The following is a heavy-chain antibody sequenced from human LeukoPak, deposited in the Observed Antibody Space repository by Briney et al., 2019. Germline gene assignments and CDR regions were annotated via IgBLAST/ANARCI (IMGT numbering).Heavy chain of an antibody. Sequence: GGSLRLSCAAFGFTFSNAWMSWVRQAPGKGLEWVGRIKSKTDGGTTEYAVPVKGRFTISRDDSKNTLYLQMNSLKTEDTAVYYCITVATGTFDYWGQGTLVTVSS. D-gene: IGHD1-1*01. CDR2: IKSKTDGGTT. V-gene: IGHV3-15*01. J-gene: IGHJ4*02. CDR3: ITVATGTFDY. CDR1: GFTFSNAW.